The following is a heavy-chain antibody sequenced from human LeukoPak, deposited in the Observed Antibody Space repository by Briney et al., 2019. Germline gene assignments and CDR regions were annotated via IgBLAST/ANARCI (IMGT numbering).Heavy chain of an antibody. CDR2: ISSSGGST. CDR3: AKARGEQNGGSNY. V-gene: IGHV3-23*01. Sequence: GGSLRLSCAASGFTFSSYAMSWVRQAPGKGLEWVSTISSSGGSTYYADSVKGRFTISRDNSKNTLYLQMNSLRAEDTAVYYCAKARGEQNGGSNYWGQGTLVTVSS. J-gene: IGHJ4*02. CDR1: GFTFSSYA. D-gene: IGHD2-15*01.